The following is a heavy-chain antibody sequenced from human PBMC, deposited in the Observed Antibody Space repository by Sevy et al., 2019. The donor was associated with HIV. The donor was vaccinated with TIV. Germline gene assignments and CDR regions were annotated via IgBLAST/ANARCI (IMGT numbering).Heavy chain of an antibody. D-gene: IGHD2-15*01. CDR3: ATCSPDYYYGMDV. J-gene: IGHJ6*02. CDR2: FYYSGRT. Sequence: SETRSLTCTVSGGSISGYYWSWIRQPPGKGLEWIGYFYYSGRTNYNPSLKSRVTISVDTSKNQFSLKLSSVTAADTAVYYCATCSPDYYYGMDVWGQGTTVTVSS. CDR1: GGSISGYY. V-gene: IGHV4-59*03.